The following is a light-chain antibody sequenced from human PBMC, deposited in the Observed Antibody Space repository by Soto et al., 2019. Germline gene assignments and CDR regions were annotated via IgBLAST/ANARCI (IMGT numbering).Light chain of an antibody. Sequence: QSALTQPASVSGSPGRSITISCTGTYSDVGGYNRVSWYQHHPGKAPKMLIFEVSTRPSGISDRFSGSKSGDTASLTISGLQAEDEADYYCVSYIESTVTHWVFGGGTKVTV. CDR1: YSDVGGYNR. CDR2: EVS. CDR3: VSYIESTVTHWV. V-gene: IGLV2-14*01. J-gene: IGLJ3*02.